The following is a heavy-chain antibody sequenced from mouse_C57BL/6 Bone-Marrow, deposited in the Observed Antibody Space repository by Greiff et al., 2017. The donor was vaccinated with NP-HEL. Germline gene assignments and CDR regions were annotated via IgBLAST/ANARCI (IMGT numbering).Heavy chain of an antibody. CDR3: ARGGLTTVAPWFAY. V-gene: IGHV1-72*01. Sequence: QVQLQQPGAELVKPGASVKLSCKASGYTFTSYWMHWVKQRPGRGLEWIGRIDPNSGGTKYNEKFKSKATLTVDKPSSTAYMQLSSLTSEDSAVYYCARGGLTTVAPWFAYWGKGTLVTVSA. D-gene: IGHD1-1*01. J-gene: IGHJ3*01. CDR1: GYTFTSYW. CDR2: IDPNSGGT.